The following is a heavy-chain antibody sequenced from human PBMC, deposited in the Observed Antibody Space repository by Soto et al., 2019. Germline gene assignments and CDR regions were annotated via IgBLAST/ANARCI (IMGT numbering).Heavy chain of an antibody. CDR2: IKSKTDGGTA. V-gene: IGHV3-15*01. CDR3: TTLNYGVDV. Sequence: NPGGSLRLSCAASGFSFSNAWMSWVRQLPGKGLEWVGYIKSKTDGGTADYAAPVKGRFTISRDDSKNTLYLQMNSLKTEDTAMFYCTTLNYGVDVWGQGTTVTVSS. CDR1: GFSFSNAW. J-gene: IGHJ6*02.